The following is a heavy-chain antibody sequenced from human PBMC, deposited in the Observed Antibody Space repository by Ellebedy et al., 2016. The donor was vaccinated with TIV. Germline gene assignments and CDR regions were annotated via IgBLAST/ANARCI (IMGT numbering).Heavy chain of an antibody. CDR1: GGSFSGYY. D-gene: IGHD2-2*01. CDR3: ARGPRVPAAMFRDYYYYYMDV. Sequence: SETLSLXXAVYGGSFSGYYWSWIRQPPGRGLEWIGEISHIGSTNYNPSLKSRVTISVDTSKNQFSLRLSSVTAADTAVYYCARGPRVPAAMFRDYYYYYMDVWGKGTTVTVSS. CDR2: ISHIGST. V-gene: IGHV4-34*01. J-gene: IGHJ6*03.